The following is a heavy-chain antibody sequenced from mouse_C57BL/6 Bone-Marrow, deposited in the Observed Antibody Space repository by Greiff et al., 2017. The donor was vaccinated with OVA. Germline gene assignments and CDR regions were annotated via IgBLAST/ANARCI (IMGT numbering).Heavy chain of an antibody. J-gene: IGHJ2*01. Sequence: EVKLQQSGAELVRPRASVKLSCTASGFNIKDDYMHWVKERPEQGLEWIGWIDPENGDTEYASKFQGKATITADTSSKTVYLHLSSLTSEDTAVYYCTTYRYWGQGTTLTVSS. CDR2: IDPENGDT. CDR1: GFNIKDDY. V-gene: IGHV14-4*01. CDR3: TTYRY.